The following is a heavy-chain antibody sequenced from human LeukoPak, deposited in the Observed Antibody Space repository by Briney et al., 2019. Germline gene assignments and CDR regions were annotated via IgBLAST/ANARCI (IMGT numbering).Heavy chain of an antibody. D-gene: IGHD2-2*01. CDR1: GYSISSGYY. CDR2: IYHSGST. V-gene: IGHV4-38-2*02. CDR3: ARDSWGYCSSTRCYGSFDY. Sequence: PETLSLTCAVSGYSISSGYYWGWIRQPPGKGLEWIGSIYHSGSTYYNPSLKSRVTISVDTSKNQFSLKLSSVTAADTAVYYCARDSWGYCSSTRCYGSFDYWGQGTLVTVSS. J-gene: IGHJ4*02.